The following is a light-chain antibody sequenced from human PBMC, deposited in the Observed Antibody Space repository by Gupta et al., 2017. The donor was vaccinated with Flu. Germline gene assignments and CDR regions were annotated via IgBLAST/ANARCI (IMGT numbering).Light chain of an antibody. CDR3: QVRDSSDDHWV. Sequence: SSELTQDPAVSVALGQTVRITCQGDSIRSYYASWYQQKPGQAPVLVIYDKSNRPSGIPDRFSGSNSGNTASLIINGDEAGDEADYYCQVRDSSDDHWVFGGGTKLNVL. V-gene: IGLV3-19*01. J-gene: IGLJ3*02. CDR1: SIRSYY. CDR2: DKS.